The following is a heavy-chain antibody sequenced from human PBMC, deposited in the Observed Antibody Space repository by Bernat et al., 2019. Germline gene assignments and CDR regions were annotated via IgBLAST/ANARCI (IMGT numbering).Heavy chain of an antibody. V-gene: IGHV3-33*01. CDR1: GFTFSTYG. CDR3: ARGNGHNAGWHDY. D-gene: IGHD2-8*01. Sequence: QVQLVESGGGVVQPGMSLRLSCAASGFTFSTYGMHWVRQAPGKGLECVAVIWYDGGNKYYTDSVKGRFTISRDNSKNTLYLQMDRLRVEDTAVYYCARGNGHNAGWHDYWGQGTQVTVSS. J-gene: IGHJ4*02. CDR2: IWYDGGNK.